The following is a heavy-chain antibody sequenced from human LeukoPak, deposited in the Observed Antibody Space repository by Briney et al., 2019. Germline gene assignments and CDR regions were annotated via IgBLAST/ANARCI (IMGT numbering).Heavy chain of an antibody. CDR3: ATQPTDGYKGYYYYYMDV. V-gene: IGHV1-69*13. CDR1: GGTFSSYA. Sequence: SVKVSCKASGGTFSSYAISWVRQAPGQGLEWMGGIIPIFGTANYAQKFQGRVTITADESTSTAYMELSSLRSEDTAVYYCATQPTDGYKGYYYYYMDVWGKGTTVTISS. J-gene: IGHJ6*03. D-gene: IGHD5-24*01. CDR2: IIPIFGTA.